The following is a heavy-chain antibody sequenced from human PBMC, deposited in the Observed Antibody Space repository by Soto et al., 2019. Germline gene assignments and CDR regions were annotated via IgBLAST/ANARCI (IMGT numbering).Heavy chain of an antibody. V-gene: IGHV4-59*01. Sequence: PSETLSLTCTVSGGSISSYYWSWIRQPPGKGLEWIGYIYYSGSTNYNPSLKSRVTISVDTSKNQFSLKLSSVTAADTAVYYCARIYGSGWYRTNNWFDPWGQATLVTVSP. CDR3: ARIYGSGWYRTNNWFDP. J-gene: IGHJ5*02. CDR1: GGSISSYY. CDR2: IYYSGST. D-gene: IGHD6-19*01.